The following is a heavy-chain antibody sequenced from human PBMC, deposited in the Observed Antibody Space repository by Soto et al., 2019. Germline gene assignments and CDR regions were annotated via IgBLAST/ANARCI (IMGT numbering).Heavy chain of an antibody. CDR1: GGTFSSYA. J-gene: IGHJ4*02. D-gene: IGHD6-13*01. CDR3: AREGSSWSGDFDY. CDR2: IIPIFGTA. V-gene: IGHV1-69*13. Sequence: AASVKVSCKASGGTFSSYAISWVRQAPGQGLEWMGGIIPIFGTANYAQKFQGRVTITADESTSTAYMELSSLRSEDTAVYYCAREGSSWSGDFDYWGQGTLVTVSS.